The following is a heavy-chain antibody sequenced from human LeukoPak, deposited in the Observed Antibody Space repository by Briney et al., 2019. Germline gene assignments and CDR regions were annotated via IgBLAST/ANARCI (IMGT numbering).Heavy chain of an antibody. D-gene: IGHD3-3*01. Sequence: GESLKISCKGSGYSFASHWIGWVRQMPGKGLEWMGIIYPGDSDTRYSPSFQGQVTISADKSISTAYLQWSSLKASDTAMYYCARPLRFLEWFSFDYWGQGTLVTVSS. CDR2: IYPGDSDT. V-gene: IGHV5-51*01. CDR3: ARPLRFLEWFSFDY. J-gene: IGHJ4*02. CDR1: GYSFASHW.